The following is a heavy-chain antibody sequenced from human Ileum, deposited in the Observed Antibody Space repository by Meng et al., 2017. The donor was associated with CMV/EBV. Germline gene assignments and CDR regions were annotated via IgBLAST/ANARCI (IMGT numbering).Heavy chain of an antibody. CDR1: GYTFTGYY. Sequence: ASVKVSCKASGYTFTGYYMHWVRQAPGQGLEWMGWINPNSGGTNYAQKFQGRVTMTRDTSISTAYMELSRLRSDDTAVYYCARDPCIAARPYYYYGMDVWGRGTTVTVSS. CDR2: INPNSGGT. V-gene: IGHV1-2*02. J-gene: IGHJ6*02. D-gene: IGHD6-6*01. CDR3: ARDPCIAARPYYYYGMDV.